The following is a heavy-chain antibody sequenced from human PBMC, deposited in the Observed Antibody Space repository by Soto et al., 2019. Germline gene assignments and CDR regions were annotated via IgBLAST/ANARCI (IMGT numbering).Heavy chain of an antibody. CDR3: AQLNPPYSSRWFGY. D-gene: IGHD2-2*01. CDR2: LSGDVTDP. V-gene: IGHV3-23*01. J-gene: IGHJ4*01. Sequence: PGGSLRLSCAASGFAFSSYAMSWVRQIPGKGLEWVSTLSGDVTDPYYSDSVKGRFTISRDNSEDTLYLQMNSLRAEDAALYFCAQLNPPYSSRWFGYWGQGTLVTVSS. CDR1: GFAFSSYA.